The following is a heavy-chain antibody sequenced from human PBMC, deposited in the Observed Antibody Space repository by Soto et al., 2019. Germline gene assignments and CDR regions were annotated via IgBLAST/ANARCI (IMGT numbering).Heavy chain of an antibody. CDR1: GGSISNYY. Sequence: PSETLSLTCPVSGGSISNYYWNWIRQSPGKGLEWIGYIYSSGSTHYNPSLQNRVTISIDTSKNQVSLKVNSVTAADTAVYYCARDHPHSYGVYYFDYWGQGTPVTAPQ. CDR2: IYSSGST. V-gene: IGHV4-59*01. J-gene: IGHJ4*02. CDR3: ARDHPHSYGVYYFDY. D-gene: IGHD5-18*01.